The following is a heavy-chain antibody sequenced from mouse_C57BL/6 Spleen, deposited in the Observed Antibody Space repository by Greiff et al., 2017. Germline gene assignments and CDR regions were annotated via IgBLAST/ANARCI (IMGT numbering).Heavy chain of an antibody. CDR1: GYTFTSYW. CDR3: THGYDVGILAY. D-gene: IGHD2-2*01. CDR2: IYPGNSDT. J-gene: IGHJ3*01. Sequence: EVQLQQSGPVLARPWASVKMSCKTSGYTFTSYWMPWVKHRPGQGLEWIWAIYPGNSDTSYNQKFKGKAKLTAVTSDSTAYMESSSMTNEDSAVEYCTHGYDVGILAYWGQGTLGTGSA. V-gene: IGHV1-5*01.